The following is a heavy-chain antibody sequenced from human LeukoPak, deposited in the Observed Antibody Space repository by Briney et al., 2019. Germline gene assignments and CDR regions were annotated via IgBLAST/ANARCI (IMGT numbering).Heavy chain of an antibody. CDR1: GFTFSSYS. J-gene: IGHJ4*02. Sequence: GGSLRLSCTASGFTFSSYSMNWVRQAPGKGLEWVSSISSVTSYIDYADSVKGRFTISRDNSKNTLDLQMNSLRAEDTAVYYCARAQLASGTDYWGQGTLVTVSS. D-gene: IGHD3-3*02. CDR2: ISSVTSYI. CDR3: ARAQLASGTDY. V-gene: IGHV3-21*04.